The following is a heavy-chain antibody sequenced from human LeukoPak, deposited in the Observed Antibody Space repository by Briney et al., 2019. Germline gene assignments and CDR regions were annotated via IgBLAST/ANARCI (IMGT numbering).Heavy chain of an antibody. Sequence: GGSLRLSCAASGFTFDDYGMSWVRQAPGKGLEWVSGINWNGGSTGYADSVKGRFTISRDNAKNSLYLQMNSLRAEDTALYYCAKSFFRMATIRGDDAFDIWGQGTMVTVSS. J-gene: IGHJ3*02. CDR1: GFTFDDYG. V-gene: IGHV3-20*04. D-gene: IGHD5-24*01. CDR2: INWNGGST. CDR3: AKSFFRMATIRGDDAFDI.